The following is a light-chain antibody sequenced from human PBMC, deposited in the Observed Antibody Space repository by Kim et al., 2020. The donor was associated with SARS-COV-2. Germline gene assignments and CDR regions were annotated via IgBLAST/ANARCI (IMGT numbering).Light chain of an antibody. Sequence: SYELTQPPSVSVFPGQTARITCPGDALPNQYAYWFQQKPGQAPVLVIYEDTERPSGIPERFSGSTSGTTVTLTISGVQAEDEADYYCQSSDSSDTFWVFGGGTQLTVL. CDR3: QSSDSSDTFWV. CDR2: EDT. CDR1: ALPNQY. V-gene: IGLV3-25*03. J-gene: IGLJ3*02.